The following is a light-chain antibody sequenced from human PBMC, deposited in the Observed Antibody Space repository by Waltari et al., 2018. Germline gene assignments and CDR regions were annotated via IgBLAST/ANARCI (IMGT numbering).Light chain of an antibody. V-gene: IGLV4-69*01. CDR3: QTGGHGTWV. CDR1: SAHSSTV. CDR2: VNSDGRH. J-gene: IGLJ3*02. Sequence: QLVLTQSPSPSASLGASVKLTCTLISAHSSTVIAWLQQQPEKGPRYLMKVNSDGRHDKGDEIRDRFSGSSSGAERYLTISSLQSEDEADYYCQTGGHGTWVFGGGTKLTVL.